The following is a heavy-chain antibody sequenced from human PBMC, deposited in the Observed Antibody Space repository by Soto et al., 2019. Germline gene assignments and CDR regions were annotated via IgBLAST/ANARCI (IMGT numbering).Heavy chain of an antibody. D-gene: IGHD1-20*01. CDR3: EGGITGTLWAHYFDY. CDR2: ISYSGST. J-gene: IGHJ4*02. CDR1: GGSISSNSYY. V-gene: IGHV4-39*01. Sequence: SETLALTCTVSGGSISSNSYYWGWIRQSPGKGLEWIGSISYSGSTNYNPSLKSRVTMSVDTSKNQFSLKLSSVTAADTAVYYCEGGITGTLWAHYFDYWGEGTLVTVSS.